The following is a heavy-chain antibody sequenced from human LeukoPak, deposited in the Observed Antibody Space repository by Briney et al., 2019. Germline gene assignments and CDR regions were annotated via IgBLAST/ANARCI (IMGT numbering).Heavy chain of an antibody. J-gene: IGHJ4*02. CDR2: IYSGGST. CDR1: GFTVSSNY. V-gene: IGHV3-66*01. Sequence: GGSLRLSCAASGFTVSSNYMSWVRQAPGKGLEWVSVIYSGGSTYYADSVKGRFTISRDNSKNTLYLQMNSLRAEDTAVYYCARAPYGDYEPFFDYWGQGTLVTVSS. D-gene: IGHD4-17*01. CDR3: ARAPYGDYEPFFDY.